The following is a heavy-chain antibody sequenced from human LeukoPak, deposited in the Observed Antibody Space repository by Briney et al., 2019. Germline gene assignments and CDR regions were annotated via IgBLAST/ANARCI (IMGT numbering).Heavy chain of an antibody. CDR3: ARLKGIAAAGKNWFDP. Sequence: PSETLSLTCAVYGGSFSGYYWSWIRQPPGKGLEWIGEINHSGSTNYNPSLKSRVTISVDTSKNQFSLKLSSVTAADTAVYYCARLKGIAAAGKNWFDPWGQGTLVTVSS. J-gene: IGHJ5*02. CDR2: INHSGST. D-gene: IGHD6-13*01. V-gene: IGHV4-34*01. CDR1: GGSFSGYY.